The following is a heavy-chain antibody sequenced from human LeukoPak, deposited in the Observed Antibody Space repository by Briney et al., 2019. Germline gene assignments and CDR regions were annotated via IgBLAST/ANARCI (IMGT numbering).Heavy chain of an antibody. CDR2: IRYDGSNK. CDR3: AKGGGYEAQYYYYYLDV. J-gene: IGHJ6*03. CDR1: GFSFSNSG. D-gene: IGHD5-12*01. Sequence: GGSLRLSCAASGFSFSNSGMHWVRQAPGKGLEWVAFIRYDGSNKYYADSVKGRFTVSRDNSKNTLYLQMKSLRAEDTAVYYCAKGGGYEAQYYYYYLDVWGKGTTVTISS. V-gene: IGHV3-30*02.